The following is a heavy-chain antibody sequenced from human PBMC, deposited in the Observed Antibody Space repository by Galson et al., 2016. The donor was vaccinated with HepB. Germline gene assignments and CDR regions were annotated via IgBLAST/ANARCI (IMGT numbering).Heavy chain of an antibody. V-gene: IGHV3-30*03. J-gene: IGHJ4*02. D-gene: IGHD5-18*01. Sequence: SLRLSCAASGSTFSTYGMHWVRQAPGKGLEWVAVISYDGDTKYHADSVKGRFTISRDNSKNTLYLQMHGLRFEDTAVYYCASDPRQWQRGYNYGFEYWGQGTLVCVSS. CDR3: ASDPRQWQRGYNYGFEY. CDR2: ISYDGDTK. CDR1: GSTFSTYG.